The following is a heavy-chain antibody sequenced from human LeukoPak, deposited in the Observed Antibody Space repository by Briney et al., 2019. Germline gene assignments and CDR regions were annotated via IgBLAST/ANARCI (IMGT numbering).Heavy chain of an antibody. V-gene: IGHV4-59*08. CDR3: ARAREPLEYTYYFDY. Sequence: SETLSLTCTVSGGSISSYYGSWIREPPGKGREGVGYIYYSGSTNYNPSLKSRVTISVDTSKHQFSLKLSSVTAADTAVYYCARAREPLEYTYYFDYWGQGTLVTVSS. CDR1: GGSISSYY. CDR2: IYYSGST. J-gene: IGHJ4*02. D-gene: IGHD1-14*01.